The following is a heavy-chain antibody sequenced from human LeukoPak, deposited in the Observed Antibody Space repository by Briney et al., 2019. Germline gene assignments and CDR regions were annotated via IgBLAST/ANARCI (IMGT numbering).Heavy chain of an antibody. D-gene: IGHD6-19*01. V-gene: IGHV4-4*07. CDR1: GGSISSYL. Sequence: SETLSLTCTVSGGSISSYLWSWIRQPAGKGLEWLGRIHSSGTTTYSPSLQSRLTMSVDTSKKQISLRLSSVTAADTAVYYCATEQVSGSAWGFDYWGQGSLFTVSS. J-gene: IGHJ4*02. CDR3: ATEQVSGSAWGFDY. CDR2: IHSSGTT.